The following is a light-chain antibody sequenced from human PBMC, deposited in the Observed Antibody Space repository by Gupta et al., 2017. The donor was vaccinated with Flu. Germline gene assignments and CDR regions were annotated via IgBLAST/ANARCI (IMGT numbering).Light chain of an antibody. CDR2: DVS. Sequence: QSALTQPASVSGCPGQSITISCTGTSSDVGNSNYVSWYQQDPGKAPKLLIYDVSNRPSGVSSRFSGSKSGNTASLTISGLQAEYETDYYCSSYTSTTTFYVFGTGTKVTVL. J-gene: IGLJ1*01. V-gene: IGLV2-14*03. CDR3: SSYTSTTTFYV. CDR1: SSDVGNSNY.